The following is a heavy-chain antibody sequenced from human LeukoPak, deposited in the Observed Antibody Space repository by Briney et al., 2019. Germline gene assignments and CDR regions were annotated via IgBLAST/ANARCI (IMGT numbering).Heavy chain of an antibody. V-gene: IGHV3-48*03. Sequence: PGGSLRLSCAASGFTFSTYEMNWVRQAPGKGLEWVSYMSSGGSTIYYADSVKGRFTISRDNAKNSLYLQMKSLRAEDTAVYYCARGPRVYFDYWGQGTLVTVSS. J-gene: IGHJ4*02. CDR1: GFTFSTYE. CDR3: ARGPRVYFDY. CDR2: MSSGGSTI.